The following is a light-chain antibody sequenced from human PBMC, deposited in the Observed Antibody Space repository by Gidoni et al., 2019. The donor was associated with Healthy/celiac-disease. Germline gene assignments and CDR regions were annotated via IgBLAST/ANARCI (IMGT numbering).Light chain of an antibody. CDR1: SSDVGGYKY. CDR3: SSYAGSNNFWV. J-gene: IGLJ3*02. Sequence: QSALTQPPSASGSPGQSVTISCTGTSSDVGGYKYVSWYRQYPGKAPKLMIYEVSKRPSGVPDRCSGSKSGNTASLTVSGLQAEDEADYYCSSYAGSNNFWVFGGGTKLTVL. CDR2: EVS. V-gene: IGLV2-8*01.